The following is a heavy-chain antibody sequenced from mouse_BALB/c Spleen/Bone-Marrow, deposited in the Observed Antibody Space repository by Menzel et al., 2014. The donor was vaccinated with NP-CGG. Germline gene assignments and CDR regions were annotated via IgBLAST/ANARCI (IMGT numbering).Heavy chain of an antibody. CDR2: INPGSGGT. V-gene: IGHV1-54*01. D-gene: IGHD1-1*01. CDR3: AREIITSFAY. CDR1: GYAFTNYL. Sequence: VQLQQSGAELVRPGTSVKVSCKASGYAFTNYLIEWVKQRPGQGLEWIGVINPGSGGTNYNEKFKGKATLTADKSSSTAYMQLSSLTSDDSAGYFCAREIITSFAYWGQGTLVTVSA. J-gene: IGHJ3*01.